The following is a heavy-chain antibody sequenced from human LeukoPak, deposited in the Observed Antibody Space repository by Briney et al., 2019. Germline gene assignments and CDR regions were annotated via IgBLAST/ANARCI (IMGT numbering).Heavy chain of an antibody. Sequence: PSETLSLTCTVSGGSISSYYWSWIRQPPGKGLEWIGYIYYSGGTNYNPSLKSRVTISVDTSKNQFSLKLSSVTAADTAVYYCARDLSPKYGSGSYFWFDPWGQGTLVTVSS. CDR1: GGSISSYY. D-gene: IGHD3-10*01. V-gene: IGHV4-59*01. CDR2: IYYSGGT. J-gene: IGHJ5*02. CDR3: ARDLSPKYGSGSYFWFDP.